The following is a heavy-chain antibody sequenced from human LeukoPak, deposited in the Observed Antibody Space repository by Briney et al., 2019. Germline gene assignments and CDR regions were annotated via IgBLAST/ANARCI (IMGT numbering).Heavy chain of an antibody. Sequence: GGSLRLSCVASGFTFSTYEMNWVRQAPGKGLEWLSYISSSGGTIYYADSVKGRFTISRDNAKNSLSLLMNSLRAEDTAVYYCSRVIGGYDSTFYYYYMDVWGKGTTVTIFS. V-gene: IGHV3-48*03. D-gene: IGHD5-12*01. CDR3: SRVIGGYDSTFYYYYMDV. J-gene: IGHJ6*03. CDR2: ISSSGGTI. CDR1: GFTFSTYE.